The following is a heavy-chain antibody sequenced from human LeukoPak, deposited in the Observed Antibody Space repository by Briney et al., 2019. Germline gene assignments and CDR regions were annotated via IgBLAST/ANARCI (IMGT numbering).Heavy chain of an antibody. CDR3: AKDRTLYYYDSSGYYY. J-gene: IGHJ4*02. V-gene: IGHV3-23*01. Sequence: GGSLRLSCAASGFTFSSYAMSWVRQAPGKGLEWVSAISGSGGSTYYADSVKGWFTISRDNSKNTLYLQMNSLRAEDTAVYYCAKDRTLYYYDSSGYYYWGQGTLVTVSS. CDR2: ISGSGGST. CDR1: GFTFSSYA. D-gene: IGHD3-22*01.